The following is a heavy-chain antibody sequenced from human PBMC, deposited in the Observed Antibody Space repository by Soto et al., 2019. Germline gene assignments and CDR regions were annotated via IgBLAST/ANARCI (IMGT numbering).Heavy chain of an antibody. CDR3: ARDRGRIFGVVSDAFDI. Sequence: SETLSLTCTVSGGSISSGGYYRSWIRQHPGKGLEWIGYIYYSGSTYYNPSLKSRVTISVDTSKNQFSLKLSSVTAADTAVYYCARDRGRIFGVVSDAFDIWGQGTMVTVSS. CDR2: IYYSGST. V-gene: IGHV4-31*03. CDR1: GGSISSGGYY. D-gene: IGHD3-3*01. J-gene: IGHJ3*02.